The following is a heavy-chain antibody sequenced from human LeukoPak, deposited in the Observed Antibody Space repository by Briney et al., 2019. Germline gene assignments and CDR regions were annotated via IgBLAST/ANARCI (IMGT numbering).Heavy chain of an antibody. V-gene: IGHV1-2*02. J-gene: IGHJ5*02. CDR1: GYTFTGYY. D-gene: IGHD6-13*01. CDR2: INPNSGGT. Sequence: ASVKVSCKASGYTFTGYYMHSVRHAPGQGLEWMGWINPNSGGTNYAQKFQGRVTMTRDTSISTAYMELSRLRSDDTGVYYCARDGQVHSSSWNNWFDPWGQGTLVTVSS. CDR3: ARDGQVHSSSWNNWFDP.